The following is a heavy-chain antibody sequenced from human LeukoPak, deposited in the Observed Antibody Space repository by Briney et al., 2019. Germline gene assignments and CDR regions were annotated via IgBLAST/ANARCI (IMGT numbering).Heavy chain of an antibody. D-gene: IGHD6-6*01. CDR3: ARGGIASRPSCWFDP. CDR2: IYHSGSS. J-gene: IGHJ5*02. CDR1: GYSISSGYY. Sequence: SETLSLTCTVSGYSISSGYYWGWIRQPPGKGLEWIGSIYHSGSSYYNPSLKSRVTTSVDTSKNQFSLKLSSVTAADTAVYYCARGGIASRPSCWFDPWGQGTQVTVSS. V-gene: IGHV4-38-2*02.